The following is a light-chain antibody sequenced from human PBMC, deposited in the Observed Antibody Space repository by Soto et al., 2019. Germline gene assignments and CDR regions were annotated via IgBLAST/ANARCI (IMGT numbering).Light chain of an antibody. CDR1: QGISSE. V-gene: IGKV3-15*01. J-gene: IGKJ2*01. CDR2: GAS. Sequence: EIVMTQSPATLSLSPGERAALSCRASQGISSELAWYQQKPGQHPRLLIYGASTRATGVPARFTGSGSGSDFTLTISGLQSEDFAVYYCQQGHNWPLTFGQGTRLEI. CDR3: QQGHNWPLT.